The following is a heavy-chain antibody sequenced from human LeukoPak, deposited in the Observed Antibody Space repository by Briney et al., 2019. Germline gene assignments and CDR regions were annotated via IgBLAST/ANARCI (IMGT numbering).Heavy chain of an antibody. CDR1: GFTFSNYG. V-gene: IGHV3-23*01. J-gene: IGHJ4*02. Sequence: PGGSLRLSCAASGFTFSNYGMSWVRQAPGKGLEWVSGISGSGGATYYADSVKGRFTISRDNSKNTLYLQMNSLRADDTAVYYCAKLLNDYGDYYFDYWGQGTLVTVSS. CDR3: AKLLNDYGDYYFDY. D-gene: IGHD4-17*01. CDR2: ISGSGGAT.